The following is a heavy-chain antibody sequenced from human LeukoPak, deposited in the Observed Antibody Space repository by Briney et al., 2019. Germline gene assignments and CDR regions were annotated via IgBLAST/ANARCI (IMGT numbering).Heavy chain of an antibody. CDR3: AREAVMVFSYYFDY. D-gene: IGHD2-8*01. Sequence: PGGSLRLSCAASGFTFSSYGMHWVRQAPGKGLEWVAVISYDGSNKYYADSVKGRFTISRDNSKNTLYLQMNSLRAEDTAVYYCAREAVMVFSYYFDYWGQGTLVTVSS. CDR1: GFTFSSYG. V-gene: IGHV3-30*03. CDR2: ISYDGSNK. J-gene: IGHJ4*02.